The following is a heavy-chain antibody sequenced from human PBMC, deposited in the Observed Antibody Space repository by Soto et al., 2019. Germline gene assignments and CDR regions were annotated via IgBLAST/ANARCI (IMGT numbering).Heavy chain of an antibody. CDR2: VNHSGST. CDR3: ARVTYNWNYFDY. Sequence: PSETLSLTCAVYGGSFSGYYWSWIRQPPGKGLEWIGEVNHSGSTNYNPSLKSRVTISVDTSKNQFSLKLSSVTAADTAVYYCARVTYNWNYFDYWGQGTLVTVSS. V-gene: IGHV4-34*01. CDR1: GGSFSGYY. D-gene: IGHD1-20*01. J-gene: IGHJ4*02.